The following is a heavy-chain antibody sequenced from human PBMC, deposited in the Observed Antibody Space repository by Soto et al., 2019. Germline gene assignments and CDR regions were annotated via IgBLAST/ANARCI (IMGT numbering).Heavy chain of an antibody. CDR1: GGSISSFY. V-gene: IGHV4-59*01. CDR2: IYYSGST. CDR3: ARGSIAAAGTWDY. J-gene: IGHJ4*02. D-gene: IGHD6-13*01. Sequence: SETLSLTCTVSGGSISSFYWSWIRQPPGKGLEWIGYIYYSGSTNYNPSLKSRVTISVDTSKNQFSLKLSSVTAADTAVYYCARGSIAAAGTWDYWGQGTLVTVSS.